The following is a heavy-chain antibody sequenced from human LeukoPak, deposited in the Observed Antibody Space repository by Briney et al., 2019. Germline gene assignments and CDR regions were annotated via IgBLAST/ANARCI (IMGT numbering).Heavy chain of an antibody. D-gene: IGHD3-10*01. CDR3: ARARGSLWFGELFDY. CDR1: GFTFSSYA. V-gene: IGHV3-30*04. CDR2: ISYDGSNK. Sequence: GGSLRLSCAASGFTFSSYAMHWVRQAPGKGLEWVAVISYDGSNKYYADSVKGRSTISRDNSKNTLYLQMNSLRAEDTAVYYCARARGSLWFGELFDYWGQGTLVTVSS. J-gene: IGHJ4*02.